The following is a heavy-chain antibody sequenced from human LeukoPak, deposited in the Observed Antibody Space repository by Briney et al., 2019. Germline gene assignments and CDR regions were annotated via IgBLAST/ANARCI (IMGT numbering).Heavy chain of an antibody. D-gene: IGHD2-2*01. Sequence: GGSLRLSCAASRLTFDDYAMHWVRQAPGKGLEWVSLISGGGGSRYYADSVKGRFTISRDNSKNSLYLQMNSLRTEDTALYYCAKDRGYCSSTSCYIDYWGQGTLVTVSS. CDR3: AKDRGYCSSTSCYIDY. J-gene: IGHJ4*02. V-gene: IGHV3-43*02. CDR2: ISGGGGSR. CDR1: RLTFDDYA.